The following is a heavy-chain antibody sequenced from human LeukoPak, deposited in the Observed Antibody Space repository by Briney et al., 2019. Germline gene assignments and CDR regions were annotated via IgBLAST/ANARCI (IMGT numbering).Heavy chain of an antibody. CDR1: GYTFTSYG. Sequence: GASVKASCKASGYTFTSYGISWVRQAPGQGLEWMGWISGYNGNTIYAQKLQGRVSMTTDTSTSTAYMDLRSLRSDDTAVYYCARDYCNNPTCHTREFDYWGQGTLVTVSS. D-gene: IGHD2/OR15-2a*01. J-gene: IGHJ4*02. CDR3: ARDYCNNPTCHTREFDY. CDR2: ISGYNGNT. V-gene: IGHV1-18*01.